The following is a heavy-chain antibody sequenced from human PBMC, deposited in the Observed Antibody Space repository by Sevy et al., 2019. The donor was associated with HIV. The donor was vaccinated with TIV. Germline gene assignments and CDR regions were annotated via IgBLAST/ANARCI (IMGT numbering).Heavy chain of an antibody. D-gene: IGHD2-21*02. J-gene: IGHJ2*01. CDR3: ARGPPLGALSAVVTRYFDL. CDR1: GGSISSYY. V-gene: IGHV4-4*07. CDR2: IYTSGST. Sequence: SETLSLTCTVSGGSISSYYWSWIRQPAGKGLEWIGRIYTSGSTIYNPSLKSRVTMSVDTSKNQFSLKLSSVTAADTAVYYCARGPPLGALSAVVTRYFDLWGRGTLITVSS.